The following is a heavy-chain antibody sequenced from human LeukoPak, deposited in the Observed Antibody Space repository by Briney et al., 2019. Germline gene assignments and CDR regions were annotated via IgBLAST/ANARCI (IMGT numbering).Heavy chain of an antibody. D-gene: IGHD1-20*01. J-gene: IGHJ4*02. V-gene: IGHV1-8*03. CDR1: GYTFTSYD. Sequence: ASVKVSCKASGYTFTSYDINWVRQATGQGLEWMGWMNPNSGNTGYAQKFQGRVTITRNTSISTAYMELSSLRSEDTAVYYCARGVRRSLYNWNDGGDYWGQGTLVTVSS. CDR3: ARGVRRSLYNWNDGGDY. CDR2: MNPNSGNT.